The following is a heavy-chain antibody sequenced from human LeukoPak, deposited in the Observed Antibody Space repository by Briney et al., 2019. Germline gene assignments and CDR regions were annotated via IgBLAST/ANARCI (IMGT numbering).Heavy chain of an antibody. CDR3: ARQSPIDDFWSGYSSGSDY. V-gene: IGHV4-39*01. CDR1: GGSITSYNYY. Sequence: SETLSLTCTVSGGSITSYNYYWVWLRQPPGKGREGNVNQYYSGSNYYHPSLKSRVAISVDTSKNQFSLKLNFVTAAETAVYYCARQSPIDDFWSGYSSGSDYWGQGTLVTVSS. CDR2: QYYSGSN. D-gene: IGHD3-3*01. J-gene: IGHJ4*02.